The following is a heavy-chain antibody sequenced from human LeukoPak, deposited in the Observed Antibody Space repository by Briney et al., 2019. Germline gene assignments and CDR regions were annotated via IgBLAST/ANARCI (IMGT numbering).Heavy chain of an antibody. D-gene: IGHD2-21*02. CDR2: IYYIGST. J-gene: IGHJ4*02. V-gene: IGHV4-59*01. Sequence: PSETLSLTCTVSGGSISNKYWSWIRQPPGKGLEWIGYIYYIGSTNYNPSLKSRVTISVDTSKNQFSLKLSSVTAADTAVYYCARETYCAADCYSGFDFWGQGTLVTVSS. CDR3: ARETYCAADCYSGFDF. CDR1: GGSISNKY.